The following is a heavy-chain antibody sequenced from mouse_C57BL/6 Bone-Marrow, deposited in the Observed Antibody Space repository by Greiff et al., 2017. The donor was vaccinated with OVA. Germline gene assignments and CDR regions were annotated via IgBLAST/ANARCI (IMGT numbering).Heavy chain of an antibody. D-gene: IGHD1-1*01. CDR1: GYAFSSSW. J-gene: IGHJ2*01. V-gene: IGHV1-82*01. Sequence: QVQLQQSGPELVKPGASVKISCKASGYAFSSSWMNWVKQRPGKGLEWIGRIYPGDGDTNYNGKFKGKATLTADKSSSTAYMQLSSLTSEDSAVYFCASLLLRGVDYWGQGTTLTVSS. CDR3: ASLLLRGVDY. CDR2: IYPGDGDT.